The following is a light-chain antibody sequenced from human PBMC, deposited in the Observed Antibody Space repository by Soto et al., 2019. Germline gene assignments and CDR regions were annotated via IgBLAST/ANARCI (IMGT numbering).Light chain of an antibody. CDR3: QQYYDWPIT. Sequence: EIFLTQSPSTLSVTPHELAPLFCRASQGISTLLAWYQQKPGQAPRLLIYAASTRAAGIPARFSGSGSGTDFTLTISSLQSEDFAIYYCQQYYDWPITFGQGTRLEN. CDR1: QGISTL. CDR2: AAS. J-gene: IGKJ5*01. V-gene: IGKV3-15*01.